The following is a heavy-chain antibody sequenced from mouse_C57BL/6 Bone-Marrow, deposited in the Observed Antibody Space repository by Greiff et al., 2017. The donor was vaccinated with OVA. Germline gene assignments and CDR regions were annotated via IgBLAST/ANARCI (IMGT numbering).Heavy chain of an antibody. CDR1: GFTFSDYG. V-gene: IGHV5-17*01. CDR3: ARYSNDVDWYFDV. J-gene: IGHJ1*03. Sequence: EVMLVESGGGLVKPGGSLKLSCAASGFTFSDYGMHWVRQAPEKGLEWVAYISSGSSTIYYADTVKGRFTISRDNAKNTLFLQMTSLRSEDTAMYDCARYSNDVDWYFDVWGTGTTVTVSS. D-gene: IGHD2-12*01. CDR2: ISSGSSTI.